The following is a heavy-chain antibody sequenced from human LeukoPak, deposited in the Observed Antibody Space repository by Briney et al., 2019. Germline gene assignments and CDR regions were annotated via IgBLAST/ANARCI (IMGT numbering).Heavy chain of an antibody. Sequence: ASVKVSCKPSVYTFTGYYMHWVRQAPGQGLEWMGWINPNSGGTNYAQKFQGRVTMTRDTSISTAYMELSRLRSDDTAVYYCARLRDDILTGYFDYWGQGTLVTVSS. J-gene: IGHJ4*02. CDR3: ARLRDDILTGYFDY. CDR1: VYTFTGYY. D-gene: IGHD3-9*01. V-gene: IGHV1-2*02. CDR2: INPNSGGT.